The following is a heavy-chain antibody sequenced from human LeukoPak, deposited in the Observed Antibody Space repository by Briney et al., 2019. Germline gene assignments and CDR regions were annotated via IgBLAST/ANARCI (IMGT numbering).Heavy chain of an antibody. CDR3: ARGDGQQLVGMDV. CDR1: GYTFTGYY. V-gene: IGHV1-2*04. J-gene: IGHJ6*02. D-gene: IGHD6-13*01. Sequence: ASVKVSCKASGYTFTGYYMHWGRQAPGQGLEWMGWINPNSGGTNYAQKFQGWVTMTRDTSTSTAYMELSRLRSDDTAVYYCARGDGQQLVGMDVWGQGTTVTVSS. CDR2: INPNSGGT.